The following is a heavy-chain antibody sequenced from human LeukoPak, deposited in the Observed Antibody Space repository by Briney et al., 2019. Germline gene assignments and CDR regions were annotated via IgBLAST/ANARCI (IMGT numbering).Heavy chain of an antibody. CDR3: ARERDYYGSGSSNWFDP. D-gene: IGHD3-10*01. CDR1: GGSINSYY. J-gene: IGHJ5*02. CDR2: IYYSGST. Sequence: PSETLSLTCTVSGGSINSYYWSWTRQPPGKGLEWIGYIYYSGSTNYNPSLKSRVTISVDTSKNQFSLKLSSVTAADTAVYHCARERDYYGSGSSNWFDPWGQGTLVTVSS. V-gene: IGHV4-59*01.